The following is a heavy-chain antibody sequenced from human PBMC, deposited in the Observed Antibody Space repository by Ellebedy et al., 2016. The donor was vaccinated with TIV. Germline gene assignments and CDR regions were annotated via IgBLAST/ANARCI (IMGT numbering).Heavy chain of an antibody. V-gene: IGHV3-53*05. CDR1: GFTVSSNY. Sequence: GESLKISCAASGFTVSSNYMSWVRQAPGKGLEWVSVIYSGGSTYYADSVKGRFTISRDNSKNTLYLQMNSLRAEDTAVYYCAKDLYGGLYYFDYWGQGTRVTVSS. J-gene: IGHJ4*02. CDR3: AKDLYGGLYYFDY. CDR2: IYSGGST. D-gene: IGHD4-23*01.